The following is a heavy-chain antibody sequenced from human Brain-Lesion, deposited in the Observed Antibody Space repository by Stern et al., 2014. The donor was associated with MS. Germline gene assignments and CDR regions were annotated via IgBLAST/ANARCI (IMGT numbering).Heavy chain of an antibody. J-gene: IGHJ5*02. CDR1: GFTFSNSW. CDR3: TILSSPYDR. V-gene: IGHV3-74*02. D-gene: IGHD3-3*01. CDR2: INRDGSTT. Sequence: EVQLVESGGGLVQPGGSLRLSCAASGFTFSNSWMHWVRQAPGKGLVWVSRINRDGSTTTYADSVKGRFTISRDNAKNTLYLQMSSLRAEDTAVYYCTILSSPYDRWGQGTLVTVSS.